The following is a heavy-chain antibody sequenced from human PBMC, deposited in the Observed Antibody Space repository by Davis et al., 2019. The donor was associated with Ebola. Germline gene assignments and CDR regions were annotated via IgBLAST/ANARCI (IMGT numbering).Heavy chain of an antibody. D-gene: IGHD2-2*02. J-gene: IGHJ4*02. Sequence: GESLKISCAASGFTFSDYYMSWIRQAPGKGLEWVSYISSSSTYTNYADSVKGRFTISRDNAKNSLYLQMNSLRVEDTAVYYCAREKHCSSTSCYKAASGWWDYWGQGTLVTVSS. CDR1: GFTFSDYY. V-gene: IGHV3-11*06. CDR3: AREKHCSSTSCYKAASGWWDY. CDR2: ISSSSTYT.